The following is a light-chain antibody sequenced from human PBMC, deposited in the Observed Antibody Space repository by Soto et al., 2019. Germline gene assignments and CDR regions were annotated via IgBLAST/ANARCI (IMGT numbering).Light chain of an antibody. V-gene: IGKV1-5*01. CDR1: QSISSW. J-gene: IGKJ4*01. Sequence: DIQMTQSPSTLSASVGDRVTITCRASQSISSWLAWYQQKLGRAPRLLIYDASSLENGVPSRFSGSGYGTEFTLTISSLQPDDFATYYCQQYNTYSSLTFGGGTKVDIK. CDR2: DAS. CDR3: QQYNTYSSLT.